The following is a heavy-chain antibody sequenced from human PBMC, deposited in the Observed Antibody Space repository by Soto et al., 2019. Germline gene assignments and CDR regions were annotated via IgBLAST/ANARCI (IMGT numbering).Heavy chain of an antibody. CDR2: IIPIFGTA. D-gene: IGHD6-13*01. V-gene: IGHV1-69*13. CDR1: GGTFSSYA. J-gene: IGHJ5*02. Sequence: SVKVSCKASGGTFSSYAISWVRQAPGQGLEWMGGIIPIFGTANYAQKFQGRVTITADESTSTAYMELSSLRSEDTAVYYCAWLYSSSWYVQNWFDPWGQGTLVTSPQ. CDR3: AWLYSSSWYVQNWFDP.